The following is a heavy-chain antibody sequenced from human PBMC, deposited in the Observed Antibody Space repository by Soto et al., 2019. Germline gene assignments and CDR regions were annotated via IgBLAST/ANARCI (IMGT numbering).Heavy chain of an antibody. CDR2: IYYSGTT. CDR1: GGSSISGGYC. J-gene: IGHJ4*02. Sequence: SETPSHTRTVSGGSSISGGYCWSWIRKHPGKGLEWIGYIYYSGTTNYNPSLKNRVTISGDTSKNQFFLSLMSVTAADTAVYYGGRDASGRPATYWGQGILVTVAS. V-gene: IGHV4-61*08. CDR3: GRDASGRPATY. D-gene: IGHD3-10*01.